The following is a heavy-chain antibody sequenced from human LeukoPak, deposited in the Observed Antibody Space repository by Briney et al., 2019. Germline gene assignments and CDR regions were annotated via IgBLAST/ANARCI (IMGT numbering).Heavy chain of an antibody. CDR1: GFTFSSYW. CDR2: IQNDGSIT. D-gene: IGHD5-18*01. J-gene: IGHJ4*02. Sequence: GGSLRLSCAASGFTFSSYWMHWVRQAPGKGPVWASRIQNDGSITRYADSVKGRFTFSRDNAKNTLYLQMNSLRAEDTAVYYCARSYSYDSPYFDYWGQGTLVTVSS. V-gene: IGHV3-74*01. CDR3: ARSYSYDSPYFDY.